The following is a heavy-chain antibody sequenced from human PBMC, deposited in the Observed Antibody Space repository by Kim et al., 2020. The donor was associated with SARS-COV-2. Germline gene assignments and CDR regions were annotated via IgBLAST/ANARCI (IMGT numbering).Heavy chain of an antibody. J-gene: IGHJ5*02. D-gene: IGHD3-10*01. CDR2: IWSHGNNK. Sequence: GGSLRLSCTASGFNFRNYAMHWVRQAPGKGLEWVAAIWSHGNNKTYADSVKGRFLISRDNSKKTLYLQMNSLRVEDTAVYYCARVPGTRGWFDPWGQGTLVTVSS. CDR3: ARVPGTRGWFDP. CDR1: GFNFRNYA. V-gene: IGHV3-33*08.